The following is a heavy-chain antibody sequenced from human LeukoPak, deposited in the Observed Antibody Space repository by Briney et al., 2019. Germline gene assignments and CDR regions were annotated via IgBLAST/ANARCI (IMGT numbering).Heavy chain of an antibody. Sequence: PGGSLRLSCAVSGLTVSDHYMTWIRQALGKWLEWISYISRSGSIIYYADSVKGRFTIFRDNAKNSLYLQMDSLRAEDTAVYYCARYDSGAFDIWGQGTMVSVSS. J-gene: IGHJ3*02. D-gene: IGHD4/OR15-4a*01. CDR3: ARYDSGAFDI. CDR1: GLTVSDHY. V-gene: IGHV3-11*04. CDR2: ISRSGSII.